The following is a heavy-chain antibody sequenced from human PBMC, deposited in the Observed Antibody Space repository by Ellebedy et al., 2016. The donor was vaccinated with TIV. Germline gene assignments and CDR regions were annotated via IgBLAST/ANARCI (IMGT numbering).Heavy chain of an antibody. CDR2: IIPILGIA. CDR3: ARVGGYSYGLDFDY. CDR1: GYTFSSYD. D-gene: IGHD5-18*01. Sequence: ASVKVSCKASGYTFSSYDVNWVRQAAGQGLEWMGRIIPILGIANYAQKFQGRVTVTTDTSTSTAYMELRSLRSDDTAVYYCARVGGYSYGLDFDYWGQGTLVTVSS. J-gene: IGHJ4*02. V-gene: IGHV1-69*04.